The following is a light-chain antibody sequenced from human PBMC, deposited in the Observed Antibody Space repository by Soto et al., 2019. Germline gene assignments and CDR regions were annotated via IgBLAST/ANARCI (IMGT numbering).Light chain of an antibody. CDR1: QSITSL. J-gene: IGKJ2*01. CDR2: TSS. V-gene: IGKV1-39*01. CDR3: QQSQSTPYT. Sequence: DIQMTQSPSSLSASVGDRDTITCRASQSITSLLNWYQQKPGKAHNLLIHTSSNLHSGVSSKFSGSGFGTDFTLTISRMQPEDFATYYGQQSQSTPYTFGQVNKLVI.